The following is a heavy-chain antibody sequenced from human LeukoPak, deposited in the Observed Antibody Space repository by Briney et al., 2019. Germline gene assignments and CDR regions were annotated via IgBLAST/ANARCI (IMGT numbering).Heavy chain of an antibody. CDR1: GFTFSGST. D-gene: IGHD5-12*01. Sequence: TGGSLRLSCAASGFTFSGSTLHWVRQASGKGLEWVGRIRSKADNYATAYAASVKGRFTISRDDSKNTAYLQMNSLKTEDTAVYYCTADLPPPWGYDYPFDYWGQGSLVTVSS. CDR2: IRSKADNYAT. CDR3: TADLPPPWGYDYPFDY. J-gene: IGHJ4*02. V-gene: IGHV3-73*01.